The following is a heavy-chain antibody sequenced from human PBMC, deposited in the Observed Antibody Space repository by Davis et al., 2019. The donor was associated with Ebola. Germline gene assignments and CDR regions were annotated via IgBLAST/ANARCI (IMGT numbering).Heavy chain of an antibody. D-gene: IGHD2-21*02. J-gene: IGHJ4*02. CDR1: GFTFHNYA. V-gene: IGHV3-43*02. CDR2: ISGDGTRT. CDR3: GKADCGGDCRVVDF. Sequence: PGGSLRLSCAASGFTFHNYAMHWVRQAPGKGLECVSLISGDGTRTYYADSVKGRFTISRDNSKNSLYLRMNSLTTEDTALYYCGKADCGGDCRVVDFWGQGTLVTVSS.